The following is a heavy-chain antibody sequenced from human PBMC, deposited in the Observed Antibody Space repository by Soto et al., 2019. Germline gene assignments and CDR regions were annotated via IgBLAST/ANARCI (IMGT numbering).Heavy chain of an antibody. Sequence: GESLKISCKASGYSFNTYWIGWVRQMPGKGLEWMGIIYPGDSDTRYSPSFQGQVTISADKSISTAYLQWSSLKASDTAMYYCARQLLYYYDSSGYSFDYWGQGTLVTVSS. CDR1: GYSFNTYW. J-gene: IGHJ4*02. CDR3: ARQLLYYYDSSGYSFDY. D-gene: IGHD3-22*01. CDR2: IYPGDSDT. V-gene: IGHV5-51*01.